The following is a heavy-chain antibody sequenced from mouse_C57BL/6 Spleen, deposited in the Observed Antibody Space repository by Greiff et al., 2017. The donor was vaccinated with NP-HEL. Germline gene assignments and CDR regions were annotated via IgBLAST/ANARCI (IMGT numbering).Heavy chain of an antibody. CDR1: GFTFSDYG. CDR2: ISSGSSTI. D-gene: IGHD3-3*01. J-gene: IGHJ3*01. CDR3: APRAFAY. Sequence: DVHLVESGGGLVKPGGSLKLSCAASGFTFSDYGMHWVRQAPEKGLEWVAYISSGSSTIYYADTVKGRFTISRDNAKNTLFLQMTSLRSEDTAMYYGAPRAFAYWGQGTLVTVSA. V-gene: IGHV5-17*01.